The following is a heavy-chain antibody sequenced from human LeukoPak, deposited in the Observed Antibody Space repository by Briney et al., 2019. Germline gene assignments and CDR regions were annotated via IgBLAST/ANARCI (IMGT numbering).Heavy chain of an antibody. D-gene: IGHD3-16*01. Sequence: SETLSLTCTVSGGSISSYYWSWIRQPPGKGLEWIGYIYYSGSTNYNPSLKSRVTISVDTSKNQFSLKLSSVTAADTAVYYCAGGLGAPGAFDIWGQGTMVTVSS. V-gene: IGHV4-59*01. J-gene: IGHJ3*02. CDR1: GGSISSYY. CDR3: AGGLGAPGAFDI. CDR2: IYYSGST.